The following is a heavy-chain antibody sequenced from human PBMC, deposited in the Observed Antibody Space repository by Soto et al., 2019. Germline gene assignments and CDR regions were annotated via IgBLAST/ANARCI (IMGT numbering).Heavy chain of an antibody. Sequence: GGSLRLSCAASGFPFSNAWMSWVRQAPGEGLEWVARIKSETDGGTTDYGAPVEGRFTISRDDSKNTLDLQMTNLKTEDTAVYYCTNYDYIWGNYRYRWAYWGQGALVNVSS. CDR2: IKSETDGGTT. V-gene: IGHV3-15*01. CDR1: GFPFSNAW. J-gene: IGHJ4*02. CDR3: TNYDYIWGNYRYRWAY. D-gene: IGHD3-16*02.